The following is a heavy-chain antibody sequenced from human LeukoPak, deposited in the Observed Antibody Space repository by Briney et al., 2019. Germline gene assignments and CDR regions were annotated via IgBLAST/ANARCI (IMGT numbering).Heavy chain of an antibody. CDR2: ISYDGSNK. Sequence: GGSLRLSCAASGFTFTSYAMYWVRQAPGKGLEWVAVISYDGSNKYYADSVKGRFTLSRDNSRNTLYLQMDSLRPEDTAVYYCARDTYSSLEYWGQGTLVTVSS. CDR3: ARDTYSSLEY. D-gene: IGHD6-13*01. J-gene: IGHJ4*02. CDR1: GFTFTSYA. V-gene: IGHV3-30-3*01.